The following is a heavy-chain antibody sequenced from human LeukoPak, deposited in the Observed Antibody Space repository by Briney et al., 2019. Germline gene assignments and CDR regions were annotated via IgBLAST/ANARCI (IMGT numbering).Heavy chain of an antibody. CDR2: IYTSGST. CDR3: ARDISGGIWSGYSYYFDY. J-gene: IGHJ4*02. V-gene: IGHV4-4*07. D-gene: IGHD3-3*01. Sequence: PSETLSLTCAVSGGSISSSNWWSWIRQPAGKGLEWIGRIYTSGSTNYNPSLKSRVTMSVDTSKNQSSLKLSSVTAADTAVYYCARDISGGIWSGYSYYFDYWGQGTLVTVSS. CDR1: GGSISSSNW.